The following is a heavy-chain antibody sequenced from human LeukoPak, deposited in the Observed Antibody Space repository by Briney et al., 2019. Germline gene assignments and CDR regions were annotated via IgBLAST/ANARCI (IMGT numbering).Heavy chain of an antibody. V-gene: IGHV1-46*01. D-gene: IGHD6-13*01. CDR1: GGTFSSYS. CDR3: AYSSNWQMDN. CDR2: INPSGGST. J-gene: IGHJ4*02. Sequence: ASVKVSCKASGGTFSSYSISWVRQAPGQGLEWMGIINPSGGSTNYAQKFQGRVTMTRDMSTNTVYMELSSLRSEDTAVYYCAYSSNWQMDNWGQGTLVTVSS.